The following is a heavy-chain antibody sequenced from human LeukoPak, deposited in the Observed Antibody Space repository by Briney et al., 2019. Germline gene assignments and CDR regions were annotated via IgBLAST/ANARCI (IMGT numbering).Heavy chain of an antibody. J-gene: IGHJ5*02. CDR2: ISAYNGNT. CDR1: GYTFTSYG. V-gene: IGHV1-18*01. Sequence: ASVTVSCKASGYTFTSYGISWVRQAPGQGLEGRGWISAYNGNTNYAQKLQGRVTITTDTSTSTAYMELRSLRSDDTAVYYCARDHGQQLGWFDPWGQGTLVTVSS. CDR3: ARDHGQQLGWFDP. D-gene: IGHD6-13*01.